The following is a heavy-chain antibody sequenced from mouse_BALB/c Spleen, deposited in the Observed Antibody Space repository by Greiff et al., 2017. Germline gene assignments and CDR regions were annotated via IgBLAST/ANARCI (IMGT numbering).Heavy chain of an antibody. J-gene: IGHJ1*01. CDR3: ARNYLWYFDV. Sequence: VQLKQSGPELVKPGASVKISCKASGYTFTDYNMHWVKQSHGKSLEWIGYIYPYNGGTGYNQKFKSKATLTVDNSSSTAYMELRSLTSEDSAVYYCARNYLWYFDVWGAGTTVTVSS. D-gene: IGHD1-1*02. CDR2: IYPYNGGT. V-gene: IGHV1S29*02. CDR1: GYTFTDYN.